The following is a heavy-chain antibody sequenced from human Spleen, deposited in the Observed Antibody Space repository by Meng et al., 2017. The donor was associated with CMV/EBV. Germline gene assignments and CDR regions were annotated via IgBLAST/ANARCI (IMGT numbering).Heavy chain of an antibody. D-gene: IGHD3-10*01. V-gene: IGHV3-74*01. Sequence: GESLKISCAVSGMNFNTYWTHWVRQVPGKGLVWLSRIYSDGISTRYADFVKGRFTISRDNTNNTLYLQMNGLRVEDTAVYYCAREPGRGSFDMWGQGTMVTVSS. CDR2: IYSDGIST. CDR1: GMNFNTYW. J-gene: IGHJ3*02. CDR3: AREPGRGSFDM.